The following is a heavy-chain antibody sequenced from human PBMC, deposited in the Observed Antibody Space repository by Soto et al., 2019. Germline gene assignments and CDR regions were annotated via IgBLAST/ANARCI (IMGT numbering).Heavy chain of an antibody. V-gene: IGHV6-1*01. CDR2: TYYRSKWYN. D-gene: IGHD6-19*01. CDR3: ARVGGYSSGWYRYYYYYGMDV. J-gene: IGHJ6*02. CDR1: GDSVSSNSAA. Sequence: SQTLSLTCAISGDSVSSNSAAWNWIRQSPSRGLGWLGRTYYRSKWYNDYAVSVKSRITINPDTSKNQFSLQLNSVTPEYTAVYYCARVGGYSSGWYRYYYYYGMDVWGQGTTVTVSS.